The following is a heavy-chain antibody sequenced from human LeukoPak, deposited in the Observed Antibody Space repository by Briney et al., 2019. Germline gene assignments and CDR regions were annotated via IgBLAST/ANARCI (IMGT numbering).Heavy chain of an antibody. Sequence: SETLSLTCAVSGYSISSGSYWGWIRQPPGKGLEWIGSIFHSGSTYYNPSLKSRVTISVDTSKNQFSLRLSSVTAADTDVYYCARLFDCWGQGTLVTVSS. CDR3: ARLFDC. CDR2: IFHSGST. V-gene: IGHV4-38-2*01. J-gene: IGHJ4*02. CDR1: GYSISSGSY.